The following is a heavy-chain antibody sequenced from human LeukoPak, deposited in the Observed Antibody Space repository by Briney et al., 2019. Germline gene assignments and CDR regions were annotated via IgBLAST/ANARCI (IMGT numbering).Heavy chain of an antibody. CDR2: INPNSGGT. Sequence: GASVKVSCKASGYTFTGYYMHWVRQAPGQGLEWMGWINPNSGGTNYAQKFQGRVTMTRDTSISTAYMELSRLRSDDTAVYYCARESPYSGSHLGPLDYWGQGTLVTVSS. J-gene: IGHJ4*02. CDR3: ARESPYSGSHLGPLDY. D-gene: IGHD1-26*01. V-gene: IGHV1-2*02. CDR1: GYTFTGYY.